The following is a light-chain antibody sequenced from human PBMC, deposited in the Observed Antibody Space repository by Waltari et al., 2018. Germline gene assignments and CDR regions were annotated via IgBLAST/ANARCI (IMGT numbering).Light chain of an antibody. CDR3: QQHDNLPLT. V-gene: IGKV1-33*01. CDR1: QDISNS. CDR2: DAS. J-gene: IGKJ5*01. Sequence: DIQMTQSPPSLSASVGDRVTITCQASQDISNSLNWYQQKPGKAPKLLINDASNLQEGVPSRFSGSGSGTNFVFIISSVRPEDVATYYCQQHDNLPLTFGQGTRLEIK.